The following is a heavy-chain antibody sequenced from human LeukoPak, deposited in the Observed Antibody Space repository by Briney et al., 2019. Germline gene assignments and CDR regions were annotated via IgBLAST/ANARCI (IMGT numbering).Heavy chain of an antibody. CDR1: GYTFTSYG. V-gene: IGHV1-18*01. CDR2: ISAYNGNT. J-gene: IGHJ4*02. CDR3: ARDSYGDYHFDY. D-gene: IGHD4-17*01. Sequence: ASVKVSCKASGYTFTSYGISWVRQAPGQGLEWMGWISAYNGNTNYAQKPQGRVTMTTDTSASTAYMELRSLRSDDTAVYYCARDSYGDYHFDYWGLGTLVTVSS.